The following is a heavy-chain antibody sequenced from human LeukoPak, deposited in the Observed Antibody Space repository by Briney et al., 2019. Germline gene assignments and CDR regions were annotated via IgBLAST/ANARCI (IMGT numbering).Heavy chain of an antibody. CDR3: ANGQGSSSMVDY. J-gene: IGHJ4*02. CDR1: GFTFDDYA. Sequence: GGSLRLSCAASGFTFDDYAMHWVRQAPGKGLEWVSLISGDGGSTYYADSVKGRFTISRDNSKNSLYLQMNSLRTVDTALYYCANGQGSSSMVDYWGQGTLVTVSS. V-gene: IGHV3-43*02. D-gene: IGHD6-6*01. CDR2: ISGDGGST.